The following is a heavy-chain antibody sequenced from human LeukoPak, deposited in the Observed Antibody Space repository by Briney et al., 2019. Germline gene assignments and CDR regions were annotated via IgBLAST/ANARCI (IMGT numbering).Heavy chain of an antibody. D-gene: IGHD1-26*01. CDR3: AKGGKWDVTPFDY. CDR2: ISGGGGST. Sequence: GGSLRLSCAASGFTFGRYDMSWVRQAPGRGLEWVSAISGGGGSTYYADSVKGRFTISRDNSKNTPYLQVNSLRAEDTAVYYCAKGGKWDVTPFDYWGQGTLVTVSS. J-gene: IGHJ4*02. CDR1: GFTFGRYD. V-gene: IGHV3-23*01.